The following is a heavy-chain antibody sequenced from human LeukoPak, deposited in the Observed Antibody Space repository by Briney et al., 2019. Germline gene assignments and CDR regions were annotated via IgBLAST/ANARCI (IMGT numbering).Heavy chain of an antibody. V-gene: IGHV4-61*01. CDR2: IYYSGST. Sequence: TSETLSLTCTVSGGSISSSSYYWGWIRQPPGKGLEWIVYIYYSGSTNYNPSLKSRVTISVDTAKNQFSLKLSSVTAADTAVYYCARDRREYYYYYYMDVWGKGTTVTVSS. D-gene: IGHD1-26*01. CDR1: GGSISSSSYY. J-gene: IGHJ6*03. CDR3: ARDRREYYYYYYMDV.